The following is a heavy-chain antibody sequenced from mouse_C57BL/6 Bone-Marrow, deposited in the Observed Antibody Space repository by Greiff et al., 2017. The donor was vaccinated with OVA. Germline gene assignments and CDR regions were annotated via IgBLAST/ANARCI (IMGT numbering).Heavy chain of an antibody. CDR3: ARDDGSPYWYFDV. CDR1: GYTFTSYW. V-gene: IGHV1-50*01. J-gene: IGHJ1*03. CDR2: IDPSDSYT. Sequence: QVQLQQPGAELVKPGASVKLSCKASGYTFTSYWMQWVKQRPGQGLEWIGEIDPSDSYTNYNQKFKGKATLTVDTSSSTAYMQLSSLTSEDSAVYYCARDDGSPYWYFDVWGTGTTVTVSS. D-gene: IGHD1-1*01.